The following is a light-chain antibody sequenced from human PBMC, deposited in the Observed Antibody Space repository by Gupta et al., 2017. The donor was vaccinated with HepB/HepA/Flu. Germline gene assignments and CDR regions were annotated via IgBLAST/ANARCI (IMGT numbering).Light chain of an antibody. J-gene: IGKJ2*01. CDR2: GAS. Sequence: DSVLTQSPGTLSLSPGERATLSCRASQSVSSSYLAWYQQKPGQAPRLLIYGASSRATGIPDRFSGSGSGTDFTLTISRLEPEDFAVYYCQQYGRSPRTFGQGTKLEIK. V-gene: IGKV3-20*01. CDR3: QQYGRSPRT. CDR1: QSVSSSY.